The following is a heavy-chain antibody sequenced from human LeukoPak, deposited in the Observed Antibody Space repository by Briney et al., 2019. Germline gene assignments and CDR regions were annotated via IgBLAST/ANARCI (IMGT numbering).Heavy chain of an antibody. CDR3: AGGYDILTGYSWFDP. V-gene: IGHV4-34*01. CDR2: INHSGST. CDR1: GGSFSGYY. J-gene: IGHJ5*02. Sequence: SETLSLTCAVYGGSFSGYYWSWIRQPPGKGLEWIGEINHSGSTNYNPSLKRRVTISVDTSKNQFSLKLSSVTAADTAVYYCAGGYDILTGYSWFDPWGQGTLVTVSS. D-gene: IGHD3-9*01.